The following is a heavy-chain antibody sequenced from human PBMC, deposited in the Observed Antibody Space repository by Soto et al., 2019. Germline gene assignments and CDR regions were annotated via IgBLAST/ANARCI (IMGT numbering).Heavy chain of an antibody. CDR1: GGSFIGYY. CDR2: INHSGST. Sequence: LSLTCAVYGGSFIGYYWSWIRQPPGKGLEWIGEINHSGSTNYNPSLKSRVTISVDTSKNQFSLKLSSVTAADTAVYYCARQRSPSTADLPFDYWGQGTLVTVSS. J-gene: IGHJ4*02. CDR3: ARQRSPSTADLPFDY. V-gene: IGHV4-34*01. D-gene: IGHD3-3*01.